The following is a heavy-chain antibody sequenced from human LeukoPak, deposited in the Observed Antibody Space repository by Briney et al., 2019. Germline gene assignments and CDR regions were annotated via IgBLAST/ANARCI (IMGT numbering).Heavy chain of an antibody. CDR1: GGSFSGYY. V-gene: IGHV4-34*01. Sequence: SETLSLTCAVYGGSFSGYYWSWIRQPPGKGLEWIGEINHSGSTNYNPSLKSRVTISVDTSKNQFSLKLSSVTAADTAVYYCARGNPCRGENYYYMDVWGKGTTVTVSS. CDR3: ARGNPCRGENYYYMDV. J-gene: IGHJ6*03. D-gene: IGHD3-16*01. CDR2: INHSGST.